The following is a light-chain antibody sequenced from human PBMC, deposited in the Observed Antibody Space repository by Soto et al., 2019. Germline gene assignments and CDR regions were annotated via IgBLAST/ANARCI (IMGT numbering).Light chain of an antibody. Sequence: DIHMTQSPSSVSASVGYIFTITCRASQGISSWLAWYQQKKGKAPKLLIYAASSLQSGVPSRLRGSGYGTDLTITISSMKNEDFETYYCQQANSFTLTFGGGTKVDIK. CDR3: QQANSFTLT. CDR2: AAS. J-gene: IGKJ4*01. CDR1: QGISSW. V-gene: IGKV1-12*01.